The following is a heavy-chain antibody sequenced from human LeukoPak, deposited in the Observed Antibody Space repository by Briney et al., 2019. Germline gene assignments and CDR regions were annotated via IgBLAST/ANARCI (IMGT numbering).Heavy chain of an antibody. CDR2: INPNSGGT. J-gene: IGHJ4*02. CDR3: AMREIPYYGSGSPYDY. D-gene: IGHD3-10*01. Sequence: ASVKVSCKASGYTFTGYYMHWVRQAPGQGLEWMGWINPNSGGTNYAQKFQGRVTMTRDTSISTAYMELSRLRSDDTAVYYCAMREIPYYGSGSPYDYWGQGTLVTVSS. V-gene: IGHV1-2*02. CDR1: GYTFTGYY.